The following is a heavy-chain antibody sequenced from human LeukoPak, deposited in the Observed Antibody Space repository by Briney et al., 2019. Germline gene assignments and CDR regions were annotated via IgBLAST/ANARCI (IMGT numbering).Heavy chain of an antibody. J-gene: IGHJ4*02. Sequence: GGSLRLSCAASGFSFSNYAMTWVRQAPGKGLEWISTISGRGDRTYYTDSVKGRFTISRDNSKNTVYLQMNNLGAEDTALYYCAKEKGFGYSPLDYWGQGTLVTVSA. V-gene: IGHV3-23*01. D-gene: IGHD3-22*01. CDR1: GFSFSNYA. CDR3: AKEKGFGYSPLDY. CDR2: ISGRGDRT.